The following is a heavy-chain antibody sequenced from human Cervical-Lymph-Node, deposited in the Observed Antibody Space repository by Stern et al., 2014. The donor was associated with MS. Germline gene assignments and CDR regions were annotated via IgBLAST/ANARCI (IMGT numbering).Heavy chain of an antibody. D-gene: IGHD3-3*01. CDR1: GFTFRDYW. Sequence: VQLVESGGDLVQPGGSLRLSCVASGFTFRDYWMSLVRQAPGKGLEWVANIKQDGSEKYYEDSVTGRFSISRDNTKNHLVLQMHSLRAEDTAIYYGARDWLWSGCSGVNDHPLKSFYGLDVLCQGTTVTVSS. CDR2: IKQDGSEK. J-gene: IGHJ6*02. CDR3: ARDWLWSGCSGVNDHPLKSFYGLDV. V-gene: IGHV3-7*01.